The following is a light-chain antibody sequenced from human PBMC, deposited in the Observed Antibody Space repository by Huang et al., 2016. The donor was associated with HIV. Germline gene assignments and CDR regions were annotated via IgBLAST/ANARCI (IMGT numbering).Light chain of an antibody. CDR3: QHYGNWPPWT. V-gene: IGKV3-15*01. CDR2: DSS. J-gene: IGKJ1*01. CDR1: QTIKSN. Sequence: IVITQSPATLSVSPGERATLSCRASQTIKSNLVWYQQRLGQPPRILIYDSSARAPGVPARFSGSGSGTNFTLTISSLQSEDFAVYYCQHYGNWPPWTFGPGTNVEMK.